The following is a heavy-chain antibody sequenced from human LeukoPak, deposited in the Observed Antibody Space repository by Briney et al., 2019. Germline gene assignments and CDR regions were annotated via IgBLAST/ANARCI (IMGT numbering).Heavy chain of an antibody. Sequence: GGSLRLSCAASGFIFSSYNMDWVRQAPGKGLEWVSSIRSSSSYIYYADSVKGRFTISRDNSKNTLYLQMNSLRAEDTAVYYCAKAPYYYDSSGYYYDYYYMDVWGKGTTVTVSS. J-gene: IGHJ6*03. CDR1: GFIFSSYN. V-gene: IGHV3-21*04. CDR3: AKAPYYYDSSGYYYDYYYMDV. D-gene: IGHD3-22*01. CDR2: IRSSSSYI.